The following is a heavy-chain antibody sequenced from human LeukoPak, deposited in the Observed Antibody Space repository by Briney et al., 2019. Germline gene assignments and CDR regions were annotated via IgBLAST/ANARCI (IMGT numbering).Heavy chain of an antibody. V-gene: IGHV4-59*01. J-gene: IGHJ6*02. Sequence: KASETLSLTCTVSGGSISSYYWSWIRQPPGKGLEWIGYIYYSGSTNYNPSLKSRVTISVDTSKNKFSLKLSSVTAADTAVYYCASTHYSGYDYYYYGMDVWGQGTTVTVSS. CDR2: IYYSGST. D-gene: IGHD5-12*01. CDR1: GGSISSYY. CDR3: ASTHYSGYDYYYYGMDV.